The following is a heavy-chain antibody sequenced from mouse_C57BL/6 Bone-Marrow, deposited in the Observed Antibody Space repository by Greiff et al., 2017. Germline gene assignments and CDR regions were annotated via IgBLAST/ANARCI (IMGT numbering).Heavy chain of an antibody. Sequence: QVQLQQSGPELVKPGASVKISCKASGYSFTSYYIHWVKQRPGQGLEWIGWNYPGSGNTKYNEKFKGKATLTADTSSSTAYMQLSSLTSEDSAVYYCARLIRGWFAYWGQGTLVTVSA. J-gene: IGHJ3*01. CDR2: NYPGSGNT. V-gene: IGHV1-66*01. CDR3: ARLIRGWFAY. D-gene: IGHD2-4*01. CDR1: GYSFTSYY.